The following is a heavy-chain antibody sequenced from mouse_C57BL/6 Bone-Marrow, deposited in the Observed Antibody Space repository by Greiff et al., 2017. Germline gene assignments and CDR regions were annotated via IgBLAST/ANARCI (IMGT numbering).Heavy chain of an antibody. Sequence: VQLKQSGPGLVVPSQGLSITCTVSGFSVTSYGVDWVRQSPGKGLEWLGVIWGVGSTNYTSALKSRLSISKDNSKGQVFLKMNSLQTDDTAMYYCARLFAYWGHGTLVTVSA. CDR3: ARLFAY. V-gene: IGHV2-6*01. CDR2: IWGVGST. J-gene: IGHJ3*01. CDR1: GFSVTSYG.